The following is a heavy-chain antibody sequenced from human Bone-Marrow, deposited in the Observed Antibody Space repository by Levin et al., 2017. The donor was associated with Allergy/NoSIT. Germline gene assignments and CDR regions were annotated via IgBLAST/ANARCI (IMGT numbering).Heavy chain of an antibody. J-gene: IGHJ4*02. Sequence: GGSLRLSCVASGFSFSSYWMTWVRQAPGKGLEWVGNIKPDGSDNYFVDSVKGRLTISRDNAKNSLYLQMNSLRAEDTAVYYCARHNYQYFDYWGQGTLVTVSS. D-gene: IGHD3-10*01. CDR2: IKPDGSDN. V-gene: IGHV3-7*01. CDR3: ARHNYQYFDY. CDR1: GFSFSSYW.